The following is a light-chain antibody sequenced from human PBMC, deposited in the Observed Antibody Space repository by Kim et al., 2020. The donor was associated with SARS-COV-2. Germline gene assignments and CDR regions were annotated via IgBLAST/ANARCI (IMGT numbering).Light chain of an antibody. CDR3: QHLNSYPHT. Sequence: IQLTQSPSSLSASVGDRVTITCRASQGISSYLAWYQQKPGKAPNLLIHAASTLQSGVPSRFSGSGSGTDFTLTISSLQPEDFATYYCQHLNSYPHTFGQGTKLEI. CDR1: QGISSY. CDR2: AAS. V-gene: IGKV1-9*01. J-gene: IGKJ2*01.